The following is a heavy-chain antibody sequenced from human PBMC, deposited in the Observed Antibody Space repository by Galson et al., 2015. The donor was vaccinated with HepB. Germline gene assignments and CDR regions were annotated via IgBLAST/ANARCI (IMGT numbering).Heavy chain of an antibody. V-gene: IGHV1-2*02. Sequence: SVKVSCKASGYTFTDYYMHWVRQAPGQGLEWMGCIYPYSGGTNYAPKFQGRVSMTRDTSITTAYMELRRLRSDDTAVYYCARDEQQLVSLDWFDPWGQGTLVTVSS. J-gene: IGHJ5*02. CDR3: ARDEQQLVSLDWFDP. CDR1: GYTFTDYY. D-gene: IGHD6-13*01. CDR2: IYPYSGGT.